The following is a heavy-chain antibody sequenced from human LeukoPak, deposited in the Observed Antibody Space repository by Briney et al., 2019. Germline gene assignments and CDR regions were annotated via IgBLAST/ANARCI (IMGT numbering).Heavy chain of an antibody. CDR3: ARHRSGWLQSSFDY. V-gene: IGHV4-39*01. CDR1: GGSISSSSYY. D-gene: IGHD5-24*01. CDR2: IYYSGST. J-gene: IGHJ4*02. Sequence: SETLSLTCTVSGGSISSSSYYWGWIRQPPGKGLEWIGSIYYSGSTYYNPSLKSRVTISVDTSKNQFSLKLSSVTAADTAVYDCARHRSGWLQSSFDYWGQGTLVTVSS.